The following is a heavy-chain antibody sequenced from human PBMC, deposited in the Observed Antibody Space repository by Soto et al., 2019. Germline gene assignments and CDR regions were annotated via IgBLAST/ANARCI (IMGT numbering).Heavy chain of an antibody. Sequence: GGSLRLSCAASGFTFSSFEMNWVRQAPGRGLEWIAFITSSSRTMSYADSVKGRFTISRDNAGNSLSLQMNTLRAEDTAIYYCVRKAFSYSYSHPYFFDYWGQGALVTVSS. V-gene: IGHV3-48*03. CDR1: GFTFSSFE. CDR3: VRKAFSYSYSHPYFFDY. J-gene: IGHJ4*02. D-gene: IGHD5-18*01. CDR2: ITSSSRTM.